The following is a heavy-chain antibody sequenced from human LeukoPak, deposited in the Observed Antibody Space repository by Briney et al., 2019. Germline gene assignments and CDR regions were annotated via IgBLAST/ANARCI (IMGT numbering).Heavy chain of an antibody. J-gene: IGHJ4*02. V-gene: IGHV1-18*01. D-gene: IGHD3-3*01. CDR1: GYTFTSYG. CDR2: ICAYNGNT. Sequence: GASVKVSCKASGYTFTSYGISWVRQAPGQGLEWMGWICAYNGNTNYAQKLQGRVTMTTDTSTSTAYMELRSLRSDDTAVYYCARDPPYYDFWSGYYTIFDYWGQGTLVTVSS. CDR3: ARDPPYYDFWSGYYTIFDY.